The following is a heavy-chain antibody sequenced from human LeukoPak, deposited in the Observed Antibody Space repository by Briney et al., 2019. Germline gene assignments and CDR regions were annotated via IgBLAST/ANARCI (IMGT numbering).Heavy chain of an antibody. CDR3: ARPRGGAYAGAFDI. CDR1: GFTFSRYS. J-gene: IGHJ3*02. CDR2: INSRGSDK. D-gene: IGHD1-26*01. V-gene: IGHV3-21*01. Sequence: GGSLRLSCAASGFTFSRYSMNWVRQAPGKGPEWVSSINSRGSDKYYADSVEGRFTISRDNAKNSLYLQMNSLRAEDTAVYYCARPRGGAYAGAFDIWGQGTMVTVSS.